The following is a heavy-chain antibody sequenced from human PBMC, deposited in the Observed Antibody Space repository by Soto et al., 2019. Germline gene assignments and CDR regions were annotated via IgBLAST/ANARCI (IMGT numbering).Heavy chain of an antibody. J-gene: IGHJ4*02. Sequence: QVLLQESGPGLVKPSQTLSLTCSVSGGSISTTGYYWTWIRQLPGKGLEWIGYIYYTGSSSYRSSLRSRATMSLDTSKNQFSLTLTSVTAADTAVYYCAKEQGNKGVIDYWGQGTLVTVSS. CDR1: GGSISTTGYY. CDR2: IYYTGSS. D-gene: IGHD3-10*01. CDR3: AKEQGNKGVIDY. V-gene: IGHV4-31*03.